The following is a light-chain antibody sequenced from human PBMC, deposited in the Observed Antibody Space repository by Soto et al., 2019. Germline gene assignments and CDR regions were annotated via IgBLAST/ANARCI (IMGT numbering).Light chain of an antibody. Sequence: QSVLTQPPSASGNPGQRVTLSCSGGSSNIGSNTVNWYQQVPGTAPKLLIHSNNQRPSGVPDRVSGSKSGTSATLAIRGLQSEDDADYYCATWDDNVNGWVFGGGTKLTVL. V-gene: IGLV1-44*01. J-gene: IGLJ3*02. CDR3: ATWDDNVNGWV. CDR2: SNN. CDR1: SSNIGSNT.